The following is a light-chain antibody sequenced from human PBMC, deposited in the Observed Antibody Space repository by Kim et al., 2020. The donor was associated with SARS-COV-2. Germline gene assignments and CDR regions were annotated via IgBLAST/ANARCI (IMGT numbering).Light chain of an antibody. CDR1: QSVSSN. J-gene: IGKJ2*01. CDR3: QQYNNWPPPYT. Sequence: EIVMTQSPATLSVSPGERATLSCRASQSVSSNLAWYQQKPGQAPRLLIFDASTRATGIPARFSGSGSGTEFTLTISSLQSEDFAVYYCQQYNNWPPPYTFGQGTKLEI. V-gene: IGKV3-15*01. CDR2: DAS.